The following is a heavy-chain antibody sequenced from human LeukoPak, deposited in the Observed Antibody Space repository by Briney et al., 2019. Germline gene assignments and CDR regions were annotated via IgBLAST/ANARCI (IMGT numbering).Heavy chain of an antibody. Sequence: SVKVSCKASGDTFSTYAITWVRPAPGQGLKWVGEIIPKFGTANFAQKLEGRVTITADESTTTAYMELHSLRYEDTAIYHCARRRIGQLFYYMDVWGKGTTVTVSS. CDR2: IIPKFGTA. CDR1: GDTFSTYA. D-gene: IGHD1-26*01. J-gene: IGHJ6*03. V-gene: IGHV1-69*13. CDR3: ARRRIGQLFYYMDV.